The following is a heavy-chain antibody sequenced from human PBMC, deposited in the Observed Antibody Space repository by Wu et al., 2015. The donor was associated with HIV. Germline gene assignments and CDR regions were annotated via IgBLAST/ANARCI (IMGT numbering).Heavy chain of an antibody. J-gene: IGHJ3*02. CDR1: GGTFSSYA. Sequence: QVQLVQSGAEVKKPGSSVKVSCKASGGTFSSYAISWVRQAPGQGLEWMGGIIPIFGTANYAQKFQGRVTITTDESTSTAYMELSSLRSEDTAVYYCARVGFLHDSSGYALDAFDIWGQGTMVTVSS. CDR2: IIPIFGTA. D-gene: IGHD3-22*01. V-gene: IGHV1-69*05. CDR3: ARVGFLHDSSGYALDAFDI.